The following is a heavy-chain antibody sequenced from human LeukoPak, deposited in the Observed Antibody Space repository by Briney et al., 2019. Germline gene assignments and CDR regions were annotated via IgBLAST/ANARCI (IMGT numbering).Heavy chain of an antibody. CDR2: IIPIFGTA. J-gene: IGHJ3*02. Sequence: SVKVSCKASGYTFTSNYIHWVRQAPGQGLEWMGGIIPIFGTANYAQKFQGRVTITADESTSTAYMELSSLRSEDTAVYYCARDLYSSTLGAFDIWGQGTMVTVSS. CDR3: ARDLYSSTLGAFDI. CDR1: GYTFTSNY. V-gene: IGHV1-69*13. D-gene: IGHD6-13*01.